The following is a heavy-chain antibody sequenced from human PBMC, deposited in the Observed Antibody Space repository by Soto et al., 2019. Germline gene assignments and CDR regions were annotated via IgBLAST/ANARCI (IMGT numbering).Heavy chain of an antibody. V-gene: IGHV3-23*01. CDR1: GFSFNDYA. Sequence: EEQLLQSGGGLVQPGGSLRLSCAASGFSFNDYAMSWIRQAPGKGLEWVSGISASGASTHYAGSVKGRFIVSRDNSNNALYLQMSSMRVEDTAMYYCTIDWVVVSTIPHLWGQGTRVTVSS. CDR2: ISASGAST. J-gene: IGHJ5*02. CDR3: TIDWVVVSTIPHL. D-gene: IGHD5-12*01.